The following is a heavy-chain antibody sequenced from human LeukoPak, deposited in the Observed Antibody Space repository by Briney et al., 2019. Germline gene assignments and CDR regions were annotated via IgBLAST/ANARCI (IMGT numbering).Heavy chain of an antibody. CDR3: AIEDIVVVPAALDY. D-gene: IGHD2-2*01. Sequence: ASVKVSCKASGYTFTGYYMHWVRQAPGQGLEWMGWINPNSGGTNYAQKFQGRVTMTRDTSIITAYMELSRLRSDDTAVYYCAIEDIVVVPAALDYWGQGTLVTVSS. J-gene: IGHJ4*02. V-gene: IGHV1-2*02. CDR2: INPNSGGT. CDR1: GYTFTGYY.